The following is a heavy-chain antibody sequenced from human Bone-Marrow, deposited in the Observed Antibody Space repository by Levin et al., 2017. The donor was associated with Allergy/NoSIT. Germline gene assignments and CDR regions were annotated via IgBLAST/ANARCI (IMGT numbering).Heavy chain of an antibody. J-gene: IGHJ4*01. V-gene: IGHV4-39*07. CDR1: GGSISRSPYY. CDR2: IYYIGNT. CDR3: AREGTPQSWDY. D-gene: IGHD1-14*01. Sequence: SQTLSLTCTVSGGSISRSPYYWVWIRQPPGKGLEWIGSIYYIGNTYYNSSLKSRATISVDTSKNQFSLKLSSVTAADTAVYYCAREGTPQSWDYWGQGTLVTVSS.